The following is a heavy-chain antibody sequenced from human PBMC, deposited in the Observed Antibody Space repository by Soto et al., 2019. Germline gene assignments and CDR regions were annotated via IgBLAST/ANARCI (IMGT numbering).Heavy chain of an antibody. V-gene: IGHV4-39*01. CDR3: ARHGRAPPEAVMTATPVRGAFDI. CDR1: GGSISSSSYY. J-gene: IGHJ3*02. Sequence: QLQLQESGPGLVKPSETLSLTCTVSGGSISSSSYYWGGTRQPPGKGLGWIGSIYYSGSTYYNPSLISRVTISVATSKNQFSLTLSSVTAADTAVYYCARHGRAPPEAVMTATPVRGAFDIWGQGTMVTVSS. D-gene: IGHD2-21*02. CDR2: IYYSGST.